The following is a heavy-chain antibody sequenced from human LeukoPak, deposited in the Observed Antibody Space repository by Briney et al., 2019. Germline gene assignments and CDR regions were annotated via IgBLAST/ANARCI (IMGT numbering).Heavy chain of an antibody. D-gene: IGHD3-10*01. CDR2: VYYSGST. CDR1: SGSVSTSSYY. V-gene: IGHV4-39*01. Sequence: KASETLSLTCTVSSGSVSTSSYYWGWIRQPPGKGLEWIGSVYYSGSTYYNPSLKSRVTISVDTSKNQFSLKLSSVTAADTAVYYCARGGRDDYGSGSYRDFDYWGQGTLVTVSS. CDR3: ARGGRDDYGSGSYRDFDY. J-gene: IGHJ4*02.